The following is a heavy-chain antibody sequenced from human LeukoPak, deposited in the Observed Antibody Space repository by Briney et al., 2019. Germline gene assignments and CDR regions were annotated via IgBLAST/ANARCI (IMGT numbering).Heavy chain of an antibody. CDR2: ISAYNGDT. D-gene: IGHD2-15*01. Sequence: ASVKVSCKASGYTFSNYGISWVRQAPGQGLEWMGWISAYNGDTNYAQKLQGRLTTTTDTSTSTACMELRSLRSDDTAVYFCARDSGLKDCSGVSCYRAFDIWGQGTMITVSS. J-gene: IGHJ3*02. CDR1: GYTFSNYG. CDR3: ARDSGLKDCSGVSCYRAFDI. V-gene: IGHV1-18*01.